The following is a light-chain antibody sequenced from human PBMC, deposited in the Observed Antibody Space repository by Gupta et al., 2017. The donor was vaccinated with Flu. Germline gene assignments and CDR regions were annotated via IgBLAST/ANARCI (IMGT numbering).Light chain of an antibody. CDR3: QQYGDSSAT. Sequence: EIVLTQSPGTLSLSPGERATLSCRASQSVSSYFLAWYQQKPGQAPRLLIYGTSSRATGIPDRFSGSGSGTDFTLTISRLEPEDFGVYYCQQYGDSSATFGQGTKLEIK. CDR1: QSVSSYF. CDR2: GTS. J-gene: IGKJ2*01. V-gene: IGKV3-20*01.